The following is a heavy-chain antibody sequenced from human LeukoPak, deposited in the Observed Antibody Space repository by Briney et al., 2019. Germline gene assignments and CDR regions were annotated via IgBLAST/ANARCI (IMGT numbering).Heavy chain of an antibody. J-gene: IGHJ5*02. CDR3: ARQQSDTSLFDP. CDR1: GDSISNTSYY. Sequence: SETLSLTCIVSGDSISNTSYYWAWIRQPPGKGLEWIGMIFYSGSAYYTPSLRGRVTLSVDTSRNQFSLNLISVTAADTGVYFCARQQSDTSLFDPWGQGTLVTVSS. D-gene: IGHD2-21*02. CDR2: IFYSGSA. V-gene: IGHV4-39*01.